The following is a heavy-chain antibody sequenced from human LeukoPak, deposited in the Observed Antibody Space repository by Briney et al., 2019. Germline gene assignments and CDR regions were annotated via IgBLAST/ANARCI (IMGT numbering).Heavy chain of an antibody. CDR2: FDPEDGET. V-gene: IGHV1-24*01. Sequence: GASVEVSCKVSGYTLTELSMHWVRQAPGKGLEWMGGFDPEDGETIYAQKFQGRVTMTEDTSTDTAYMELSSLRSEDTAVYYCATDSGYSYGYSDYWGQGTLVTVSS. CDR3: ATDSGYSYGYSDY. CDR1: GYTLTELS. J-gene: IGHJ4*02. D-gene: IGHD5-18*01.